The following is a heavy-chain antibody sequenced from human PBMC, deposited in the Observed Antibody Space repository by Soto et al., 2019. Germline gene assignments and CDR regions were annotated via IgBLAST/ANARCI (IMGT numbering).Heavy chain of an antibody. V-gene: IGHV5-51*01. Sequence: GESLKISCKGSGFNFTNSWIGWVRQMPGKGLEWMGIIFPGESDTRYSPSFQGQVSISADKSISTAYLQWTSLKASDTAMYYCARPAEVSIAGALEHWGQGTPVTVSS. CDR2: IFPGESDT. J-gene: IGHJ1*01. CDR3: ARPAEVSIAGALEH. CDR1: GFNFTNSW. D-gene: IGHD1-26*01.